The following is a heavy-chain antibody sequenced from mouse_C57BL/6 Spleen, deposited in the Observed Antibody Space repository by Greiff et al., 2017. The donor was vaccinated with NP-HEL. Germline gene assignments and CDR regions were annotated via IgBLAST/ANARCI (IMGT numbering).Heavy chain of an antibody. CDR3: AKSRPNWEGGLFDY. D-gene: IGHD4-1*01. CDR2: IWGDGST. CDR1: GFSLTSYG. V-gene: IGHV2-3*01. Sequence: VQLQQSGPGLVAPSQSLSITCTVSGFSLTSYGVSWVRQPPGKGLEWLGVIWGDGSTNCHSALISRLSISKDNSKSQVFLKLNSLQTNDTATYYCAKSRPNWEGGLFDYWGQGTTLTVSS. J-gene: IGHJ2*01.